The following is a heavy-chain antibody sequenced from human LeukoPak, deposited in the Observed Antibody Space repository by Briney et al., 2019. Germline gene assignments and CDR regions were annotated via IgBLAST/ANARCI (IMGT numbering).Heavy chain of an antibody. CDR1: GGSISSGDYY. Sequence: SETLSLTCTVSGGSISSGDYYWSWIRQPPGKGLEWIGYIYYSGSTYYNPSLKSRVTISVDTSKNQFSLKLSSVTAADTAVYYCARGSYQGHTEITIFDYWGQGTLVTVSS. CDR3: ARGSYQGHTEITIFDY. CDR2: IYYSGST. D-gene: IGHD3-10*01. V-gene: IGHV4-30-4*01. J-gene: IGHJ4*02.